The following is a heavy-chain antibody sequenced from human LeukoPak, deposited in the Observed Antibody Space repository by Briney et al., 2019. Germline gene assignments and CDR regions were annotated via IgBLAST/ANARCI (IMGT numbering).Heavy chain of an antibody. CDR2: MNPNSGNT. J-gene: IGHJ4*02. CDR3: ARDPAVAGTYYFDY. D-gene: IGHD6-19*01. Sequence: ASVKVSCKASGYTFTSYDINWVRQATGQGLEWMGWMNPNSGNTGYAQKFQGRVTMTRDTSTSTVYMELSSLRSEDTAVYYCARDPAVAGTYYFDYWGLGTLVTVSS. V-gene: IGHV1-8*02. CDR1: GYTFTSYD.